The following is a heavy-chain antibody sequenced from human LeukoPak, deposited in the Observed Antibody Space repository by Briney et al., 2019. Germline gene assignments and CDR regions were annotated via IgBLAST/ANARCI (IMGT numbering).Heavy chain of an antibody. CDR1: GFTFSSYG. CDR2: IWYDGSNK. CDR3: ARRAYGDYGRWYYDL. V-gene: IGHV3-33*01. D-gene: IGHD4-17*01. J-gene: IGHJ2*01. Sequence: GGSLRLSCAASGFTFSSYGMHWVRQAPGKGLEWVAVIWYDGSNKYYADSVNGRFAISRENAKNSLYLQMNSLRAGDTAVYYCARRAYGDYGRWYYDLWGRGTLVTVSS.